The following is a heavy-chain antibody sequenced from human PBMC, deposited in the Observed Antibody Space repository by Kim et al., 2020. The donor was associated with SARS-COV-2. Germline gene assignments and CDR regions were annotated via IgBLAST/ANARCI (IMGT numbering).Heavy chain of an antibody. V-gene: IGHV1-8*01. D-gene: IGHD2-15*01. CDR1: GYTFTSYD. CDR2: MNPNSGNT. J-gene: IGHJ6*03. CDR3: ARRICSGGSCPGKDYYYYMDV. Sequence: ASVKVSCKASGYTFTSYDINWVRQATGQGLEWMGWMNPNSGNTGYAQKFQGRVTMTRNTSISTAYMELSSLRSEDAAVYYCARRICSGGSCPGKDYYYYMDVWGKGTTVTVSS.